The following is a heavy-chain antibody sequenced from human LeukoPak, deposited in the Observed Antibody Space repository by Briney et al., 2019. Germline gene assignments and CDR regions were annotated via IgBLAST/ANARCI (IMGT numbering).Heavy chain of an antibody. Sequence: GGSLRLSCAASGFTFSNYWMPWVRQAPGKGLVWVSRIKSDGSSTNYADSVKGRFTISRDNAKNTLYLQMNSLRAEDTAVYYCARFRADCSSSSCYPAFDCWGQGTLVTVSS. CDR1: GFTFSNYW. CDR3: ARFRADCSSSSCYPAFDC. J-gene: IGHJ4*02. D-gene: IGHD2-2*01. CDR2: IKSDGSST. V-gene: IGHV3-74*01.